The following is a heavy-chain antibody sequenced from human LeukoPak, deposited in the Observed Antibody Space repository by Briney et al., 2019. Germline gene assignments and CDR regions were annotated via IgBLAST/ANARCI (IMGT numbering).Heavy chain of an antibody. J-gene: IGHJ6*03. CDR3: ARGFAQTLSGYLYYYYYMDV. CDR2: INHSGST. V-gene: IGHV4-34*01. D-gene: IGHD3-3*01. Sequence: PSETLSLTCAVYGGSFSGYYWSWIRQPPGKGLEWIGEINHSGSTNYNPSLKSRVTISVDTSKNQFSLKLSSVTAADTAVYYCARGFAQTLSGYLYYYYYMDVWGKGTTVTVSS. CDR1: GGSFSGYY.